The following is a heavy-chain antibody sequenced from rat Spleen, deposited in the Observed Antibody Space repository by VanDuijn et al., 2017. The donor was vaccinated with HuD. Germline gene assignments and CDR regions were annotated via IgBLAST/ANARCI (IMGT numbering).Heavy chain of an antibody. Sequence: QVQLKESGPGLVKPSETLSLTCTVSGFSLTSYHVSWVRQPPGKGLEWMGVIWGDGSTAYNSALKSRLSISRDTSKSQVFLKMSSLKTEDTATYYCARANWDLGDYVMDAWGQGASVTVSS. CDR3: ARANWDLGDYVMDA. V-gene: IGHV2-32*01. CDR1: GFSLTSYH. J-gene: IGHJ4*01. D-gene: IGHD5-1*01. CDR2: IWGDGST.